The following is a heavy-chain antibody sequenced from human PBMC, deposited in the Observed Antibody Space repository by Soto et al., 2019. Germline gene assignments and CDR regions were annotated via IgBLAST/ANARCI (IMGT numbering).Heavy chain of an antibody. CDR2: IYYSGST. D-gene: IGHD3-16*01. Sequence: PSDTLSLTCTVSGGSISSYYMSWIRQPPGKGLEWIGYIYYSGSTNYNPSLKSRVNISVDTSKNQFSLKLSSVTAADMAVYYCARGTWTYGMDVWGQGTTVTVSS. J-gene: IGHJ6*02. V-gene: IGHV4-59*01. CDR3: ARGTWTYGMDV. CDR1: GGSISSYY.